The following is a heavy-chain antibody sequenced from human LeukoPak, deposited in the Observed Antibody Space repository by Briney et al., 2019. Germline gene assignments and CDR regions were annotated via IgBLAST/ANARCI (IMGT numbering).Heavy chain of an antibody. CDR1: GYIFTGYY. V-gene: IGHV1-2*02. CDR2: MNPNRGDT. J-gene: IGHJ4*02. CDR3: ARDTGQNYYDSSGYKPHYFDY. Sequence: GASVKVSCKTSGYIFTGYYIHWVRQAPGQGLELMGWMNPNRGDTNYARKFQGRITMTWDTSISTAYMDLTRLRSDDTAVYFCARDTGQNYYDSSGYKPHYFDYWGQGTLVTVSS. D-gene: IGHD3-22*01.